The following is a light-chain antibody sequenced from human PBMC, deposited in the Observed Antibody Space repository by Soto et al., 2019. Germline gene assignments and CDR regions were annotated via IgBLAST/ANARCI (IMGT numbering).Light chain of an antibody. Sequence: EIVLTQSPGTLSLSPGERATLSCRASQSVSSSYLAWYQQKPGQAPRLLIYGASSRSTGIPDRFSGSGSGTDFTLTISRLEPEDFAVYYCQQYGRSPRTFGHGTKVEIK. CDR1: QSVSSSY. CDR3: QQYGRSPRT. V-gene: IGKV3-20*01. J-gene: IGKJ1*01. CDR2: GAS.